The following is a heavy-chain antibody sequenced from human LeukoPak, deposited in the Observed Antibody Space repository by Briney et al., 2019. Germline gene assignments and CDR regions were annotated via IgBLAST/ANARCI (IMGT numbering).Heavy chain of an antibody. Sequence: SETLSLTCTVSGGSISSSSYYWGWIRQPPGKGLVWIGSIYYSGSTYYNPSLKSRVTISVDTSKNQFSLKLSSVTAADTAVYYCARLIVAGAAEYFQHWGQGTLVTVSS. V-gene: IGHV4-39*01. CDR3: ARLIVAGAAEYFQH. D-gene: IGHD5-12*01. CDR2: IYYSGST. J-gene: IGHJ1*01. CDR1: GGSISSSSYY.